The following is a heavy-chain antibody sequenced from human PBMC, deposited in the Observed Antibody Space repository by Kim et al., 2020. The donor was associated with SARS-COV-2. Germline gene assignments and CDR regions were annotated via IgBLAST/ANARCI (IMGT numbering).Heavy chain of an antibody. V-gene: IGHV3-30*04. D-gene: IGHD1-26*01. J-gene: IGHJ4*02. CDR3: AREGVGATPDY. CDR1: GFTFSSYA. Sequence: GGSLRLSCAASGFTFSSYAMHWVRQAPGKGLEWVAVISYDGSNKYYADSVKGRFTISRDNSKNTLYLQMNSLRAEDTAVYYCAREGVGATPDYWGQGTLVTVSS. CDR2: ISYDGSNK.